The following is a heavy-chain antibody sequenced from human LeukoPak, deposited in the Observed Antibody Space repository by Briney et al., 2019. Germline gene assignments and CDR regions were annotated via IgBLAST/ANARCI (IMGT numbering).Heavy chain of an antibody. V-gene: IGHV4-59*01. Sequence: SETLSLTCTVSGGSISTYFWSWVRDPPGKGLEWSGHIYYTGSTNYNPALKGRSTISLDTANKQFSLEVNSVATADTSVYYCARAPPEAGARRSFDLWGGGTLVTVS. CDR3: ARAPPEAGARRSFDL. CDR2: IYYTGST. CDR1: GGSISTYF. D-gene: IGHD6-19*01. J-gene: IGHJ2*01.